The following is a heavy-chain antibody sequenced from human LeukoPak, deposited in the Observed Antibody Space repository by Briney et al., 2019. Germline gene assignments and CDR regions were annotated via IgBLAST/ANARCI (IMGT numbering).Heavy chain of an antibody. D-gene: IGHD4/OR15-4a*01. CDR1: GGSLSGYY. V-gene: IGHV4-34*01. CDR3: AREGRMSMGIEY. Sequence: SETLSLTCAVYGGSLSGYYWSWIRQSPGKGLEWIGEINHGGSTNYNPSLKSRVTMSVDTSKNHFSLKQSSVTAADTAVYFCAREGRMSMGIEYWGQGTLVTVSS. J-gene: IGHJ4*02. CDR2: INHGGST.